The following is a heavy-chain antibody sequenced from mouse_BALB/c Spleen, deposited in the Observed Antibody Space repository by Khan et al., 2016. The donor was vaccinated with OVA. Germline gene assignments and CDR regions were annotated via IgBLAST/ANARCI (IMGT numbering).Heavy chain of an antibody. J-gene: IGHJ2*01. CDR2: ISGDRSTI. Sequence: EVELVESGGDLVQPGGSRKLSCAASGFTFSSFGMHWVRQAPEKGLEWVAYISGDRSTIYYADTGKGRFTISRDNSKNTLFLPLTTLRSEDTAMYYCARSYFYGYYFDQWGQGTTLTVSS. CDR3: ARSYFYGYYFDQ. V-gene: IGHV5-17*02. CDR1: GFTFSSFG. D-gene: IGHD1-1*01.